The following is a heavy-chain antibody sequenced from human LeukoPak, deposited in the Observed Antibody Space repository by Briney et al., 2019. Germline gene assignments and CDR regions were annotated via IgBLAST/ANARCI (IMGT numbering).Heavy chain of an antibody. V-gene: IGHV3-30*18. D-gene: IGHD2-21*02. J-gene: IGHJ4*02. CDR3: AKFPPYCGGDCPDHQFDY. CDR2: ISYDGSNK. Sequence: GGSLRLSCAASGFTFSSYGMHWVRQAPGEGLEWVAVISYDGSNKYYADSVKGRFTISRDNSKNTLYLQMNSLRAEDTAVYYCAKFPPYCGGDCPDHQFDYWGQGTLVTVSS. CDR1: GFTFSSYG.